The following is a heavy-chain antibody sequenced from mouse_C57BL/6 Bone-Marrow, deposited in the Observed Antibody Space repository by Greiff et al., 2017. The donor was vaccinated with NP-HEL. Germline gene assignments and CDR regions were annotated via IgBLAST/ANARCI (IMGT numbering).Heavy chain of an antibody. D-gene: IGHD1-1*01. V-gene: IGHV1-81*01. Sequence: QVQLQQSGAELARPGASVKLSCKASGYTFTSYGISWVKQSTGQGLEWIGEIYPRSGNTYYNEKFKGKATLTADKSSSTASMELRSLTSEDSAVYFCARWNYYGSQHWYFDVWGTGTTVTVSS. CDR1: GYTFTSYG. CDR3: ARWNYYGSQHWYFDV. CDR2: IYPRSGNT. J-gene: IGHJ1*03.